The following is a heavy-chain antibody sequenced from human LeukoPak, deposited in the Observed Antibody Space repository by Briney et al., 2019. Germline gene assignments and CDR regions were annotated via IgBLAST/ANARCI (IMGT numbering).Heavy chain of an antibody. CDR2: INPSGGST. Sequence: GASVKVSCKASGYTFTSYYMHWVRQAPGQRLEWMGIINPSGGSTSYAQKFQGRVTMTRDTFTSTVYMELSSLRSEDTAVYYCARDWAVVVVAASNWFDPWGQGTLVTVSS. D-gene: IGHD2-15*01. V-gene: IGHV1-46*01. CDR1: GYTFTSYY. CDR3: ARDWAVVVVAASNWFDP. J-gene: IGHJ5*02.